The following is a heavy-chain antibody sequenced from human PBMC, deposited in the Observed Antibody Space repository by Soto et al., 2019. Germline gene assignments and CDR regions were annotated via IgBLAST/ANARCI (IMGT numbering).Heavy chain of an antibody. CDR3: ARDPDCGGDCQASYYYYGMDV. CDR2: IIPIFGTA. V-gene: IGHV1-69*13. J-gene: IGHJ6*02. Sequence: ASVKVSCKXSGGTFSSYAISWVRQAPGQGLEWMGGIIPIFGTANYAQKFQGRVTITADESTSTAYMELSSLRSEDTAVYYCARDPDCGGDCQASYYYYGMDVWGQGTTVTVSS. D-gene: IGHD2-21*02. CDR1: GGTFSSYA.